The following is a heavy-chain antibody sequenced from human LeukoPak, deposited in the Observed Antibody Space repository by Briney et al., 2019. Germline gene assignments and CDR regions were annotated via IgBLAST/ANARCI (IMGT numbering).Heavy chain of an antibody. Sequence: LSLTCSVSGGSISRYYWSWVRQAPGKGLEWVSGISWNSGSIGYADSVKGRFTISRDNAKNSLYLQMNSLRAEDTALYYCAKGTGSYWGQGTLVTVSS. CDR3: AKGTGSY. V-gene: IGHV3-9*01. J-gene: IGHJ4*02. CDR1: GGSISRYY. D-gene: IGHD1-26*01. CDR2: ISWNSGSI.